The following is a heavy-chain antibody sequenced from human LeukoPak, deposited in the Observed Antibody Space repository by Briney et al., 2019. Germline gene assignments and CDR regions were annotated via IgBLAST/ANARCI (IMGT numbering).Heavy chain of an antibody. D-gene: IGHD2-8*01. CDR3: ARHPRYCTNGVCYYFDY. CDR1: GYTFTSYG. V-gene: IGHV1-18*01. Sequence: GASVKVSCKASGYTFTSYGISWVRQAPGQGLEWMGWISAYNGNTNYAQKLQGRVTMTTDTSTSTAYMELRSLRSDDTAVYYCARHPRYCTNGVCYYFDYWGQGTLVTVSS. CDR2: ISAYNGNT. J-gene: IGHJ4*02.